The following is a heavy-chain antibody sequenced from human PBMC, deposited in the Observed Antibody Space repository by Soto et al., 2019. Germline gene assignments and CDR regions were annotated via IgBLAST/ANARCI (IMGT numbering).Heavy chain of an antibody. D-gene: IGHD6-13*01. J-gene: IGHJ4*02. Sequence: QVQLVESGGGVVQPGRSLRLSCAASGFTFSSYGMHCVRQAPGKGLEWVAVIWYDGSNKYYADSVKGRFTISRDNSKNTLYLQMNSLRAEDTAVYYCARVRLYSSSWEPFDYWGQGTLVTVSS. CDR2: IWYDGSNK. CDR3: ARVRLYSSSWEPFDY. CDR1: GFTFSSYG. V-gene: IGHV3-33*01.